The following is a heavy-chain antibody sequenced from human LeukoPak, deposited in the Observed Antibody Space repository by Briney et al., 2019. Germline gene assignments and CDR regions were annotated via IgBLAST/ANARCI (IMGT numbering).Heavy chain of an antibody. V-gene: IGHV1-69*04. J-gene: IGHJ4*02. CDR3: ARDGGTWIQLWSFDY. CDR1: GYTFTSYG. Sequence: VASVKVSCKASGYTFTSYGISWVRQAPGQGLEWMGRIIPILGIANYAQKFQGRVTITADKSTSTAYMELSSLRSEDTAVYYCARDGGTWIQLWSFDYWGQGTLVTVSS. CDR2: IIPILGIA. D-gene: IGHD5-18*01.